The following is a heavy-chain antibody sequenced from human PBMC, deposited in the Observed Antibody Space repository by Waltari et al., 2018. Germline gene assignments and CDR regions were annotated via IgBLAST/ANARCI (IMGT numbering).Heavy chain of an antibody. D-gene: IGHD6-19*01. CDR1: GFTFSSYG. V-gene: IGHV3-33*01. Sequence: QVQLVESGGGVVQPGRSLRLSCAASGFTFSSYGMHWVRQAPGKGLEWVAVRWYDGSNKYYADSVKGRFTISRDNSKNTLYLQMNSLRAEDTAVYYCARGGGASSGWYDYWGQGTLVTVSS. CDR2: RWYDGSNK. CDR3: ARGGGASSGWYDY. J-gene: IGHJ4*02.